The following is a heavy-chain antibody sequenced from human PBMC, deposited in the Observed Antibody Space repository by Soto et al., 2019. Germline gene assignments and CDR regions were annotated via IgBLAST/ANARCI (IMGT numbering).Heavy chain of an antibody. D-gene: IGHD6-6*01. CDR1: GYTFSSYG. CDR3: AKYLLKYRISSGRYV. J-gene: IGHJ6*01. Sequence: GASVKVCCKASGYTFSSYGITWVRQAPGQGLEWMGWIGAFNGNTNYAQNLQGRVTMTTDTSTTTASMELRSLNSDDTAVYYCAKYLLKYRISSGRYV. V-gene: IGHV1-18*04. CDR2: IGAFNGNT.